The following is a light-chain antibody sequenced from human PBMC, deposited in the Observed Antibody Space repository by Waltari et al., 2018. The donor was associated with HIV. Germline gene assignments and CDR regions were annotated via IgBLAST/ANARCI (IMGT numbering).Light chain of an antibody. J-gene: IGLJ2*01. Sequence: QSVLTQPPSASGTPGQRVTISCSGSSSNIGSKYVYWYQQLPGTAPKLLIYRNSQRPSGVPDRFSGSKSGTSASLVISGVRSEDEADYYCAAWDDSLLFGGGTKLTVL. V-gene: IGLV1-47*01. CDR1: SSNIGSKY. CDR3: AAWDDSLL. CDR2: RNS.